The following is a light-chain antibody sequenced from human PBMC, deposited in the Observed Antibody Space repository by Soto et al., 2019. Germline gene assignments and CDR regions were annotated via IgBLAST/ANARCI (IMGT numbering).Light chain of an antibody. J-gene: IGKJ1*01. CDR3: QQSFSTPWT. CDR2: GAS. Sequence: DIQMTQSPSSLSASVGDRVTITCRASQSIGSYINWYQQKPGKAPKVLIYGASTLQSGVPSRFSGSGSGTDHSLTISSLQLEDFATYYCQQSFSTPWTFGQGTKGDIK. V-gene: IGKV1-39*01. CDR1: QSIGSY.